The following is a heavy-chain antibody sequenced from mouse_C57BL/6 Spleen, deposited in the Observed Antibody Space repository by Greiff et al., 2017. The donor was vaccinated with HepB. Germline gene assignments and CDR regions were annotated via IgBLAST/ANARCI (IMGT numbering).Heavy chain of an antibody. D-gene: IGHD2-5*01. CDR1: GYTFTSYG. CDR2: IYPRSGNT. Sequence: VQLQQSGAELARPGASVKLSCKASGYTFTSYGISWVKQRTGQGLEWIGEIYPRSGNTYYNEKFKGKATLTADKSSSTAYMELRSLTSEDSAVYFCARGGYYSNYEGAMDYWGQGTSVTVSS. CDR3: ARGGYYSNYEGAMDY. J-gene: IGHJ4*01. V-gene: IGHV1-81*01.